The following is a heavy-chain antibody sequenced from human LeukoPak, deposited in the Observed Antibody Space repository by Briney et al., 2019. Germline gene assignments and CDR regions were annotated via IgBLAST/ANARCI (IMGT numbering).Heavy chain of an antibody. Sequence: SETLSLTCAVSGGSVSSGTYYWSWIRQPPGKGLEWIGYIYYRGTTYYNPSLESRVTISLDTSKNQFSLSLRSVTAADTAAYYCARDLNGDYPDYWGPGTLVTVSS. V-gene: IGHV4-61*01. CDR3: ARDLNGDYPDY. J-gene: IGHJ4*02. CDR2: IYYRGTT. CDR1: GGSVSSGTYY. D-gene: IGHD4-17*01.